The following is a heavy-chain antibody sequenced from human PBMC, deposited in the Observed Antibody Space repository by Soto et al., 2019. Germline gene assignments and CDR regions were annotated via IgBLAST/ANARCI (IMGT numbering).Heavy chain of an antibody. J-gene: IGHJ6*02. D-gene: IGHD2-8*01. Sequence: ASVKVSCKAPGYSFTDYHIHWVRQAPGQGLEWLGRINPKSGGTSTAQKFQGWVTMTTDTSISTASMGLTRLTSDDTAIYYCARGDSTDCSNGVCSFFYNHDMDVWGQGTTVTVSS. CDR3: ARGDSTDCSNGVCSFFYNHDMDV. V-gene: IGHV1-2*04. CDR1: GYSFTDYH. CDR2: INPKSGGT.